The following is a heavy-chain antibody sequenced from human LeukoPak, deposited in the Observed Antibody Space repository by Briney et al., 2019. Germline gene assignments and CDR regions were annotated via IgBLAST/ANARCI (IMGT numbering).Heavy chain of an antibody. CDR1: GYTFTSYD. J-gene: IGHJ4*02. CDR2: MDPNSGNT. Sequence: ASVKVSCKASGYTFTSYDINWVRQATGQGLEWMGWMDPNSGNTGYAQKFQGRVTMTRDTSISTAYMELSRLRSDDTAVYYCARFPNYYDSSGDLPWGQGTLVTVSS. CDR3: ARFPNYYDSSGDLP. D-gene: IGHD3-22*01. V-gene: IGHV1-8*01.